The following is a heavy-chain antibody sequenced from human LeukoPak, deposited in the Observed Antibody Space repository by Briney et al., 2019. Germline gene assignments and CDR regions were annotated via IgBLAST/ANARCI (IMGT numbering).Heavy chain of an antibody. Sequence: ASVTVSFKGSGYTFTGYYMHWVGQAPGQGGEGVGWINPKSGGTNYAQKFQGRVTMTRDTSISTAYMELSRLRSDDTAVYYCARDAHYDFWSGYYAYYYYYYMDVWGKGTTVTVSS. CDR3: ARDAHYDFWSGYYAYYYYYYMDV. J-gene: IGHJ6*03. CDR1: GYTFTGYY. D-gene: IGHD3-3*01. CDR2: INPKSGGT. V-gene: IGHV1-2*02.